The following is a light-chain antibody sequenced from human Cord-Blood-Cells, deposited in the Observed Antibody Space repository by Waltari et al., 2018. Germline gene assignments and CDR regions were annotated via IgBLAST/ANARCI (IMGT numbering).Light chain of an antibody. CDR3: QQRYSTPYT. V-gene: IGKV1-39*01. J-gene: IGKJ2*01. CDR2: AAS. CDR1: QSISSY. Sequence: DIQMTQSPSSLSASVGDRVTITCRASQSISSYLNWYQQKPGKAPKLVIYAASSLQSGVPSRCSGSGSGTDFTLTISSLQAEDFATYYCQQRYSTPYTFGQGTKLEIK.